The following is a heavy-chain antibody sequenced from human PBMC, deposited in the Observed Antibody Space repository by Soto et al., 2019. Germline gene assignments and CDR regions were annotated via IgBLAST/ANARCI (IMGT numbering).Heavy chain of an antibody. D-gene: IGHD3-10*01. CDR2: ILNDGSNR. Sequence: QVQLVESGGGVVQPGRSLRLSCAASEFTFSNYGMHWVRQAPGKGLEWVAVILNDGSNRYHADSVKDRFTISRDNSKNTLYLQMNSVRAEDTAVYYCARDDEYSGNGMDGWGQGTTVTVS. V-gene: IGHV3-33*01. J-gene: IGHJ6*02. CDR1: EFTFSNYG. CDR3: ARDDEYSGNGMDG.